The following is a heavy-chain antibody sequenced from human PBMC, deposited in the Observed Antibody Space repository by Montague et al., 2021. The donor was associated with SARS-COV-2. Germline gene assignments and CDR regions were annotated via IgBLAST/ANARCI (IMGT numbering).Heavy chain of an antibody. CDR3: ARIHGGTSGSFDY. Sequence: PALVKPTQTLTLTCTFSGFSLTTGGMCVTWIRQPPGKALEWLAVVDWDDGKYYTSSLETRLAISKDTSRNQVVLTMTNMDPMDTGTYYCARIHGGTSGSFDYWGQGTLVTVSS. J-gene: IGHJ4*02. CDR1: GFSLTTGGMC. CDR2: VDWDDGK. D-gene: IGHD3-10*01. V-gene: IGHV2-70*01.